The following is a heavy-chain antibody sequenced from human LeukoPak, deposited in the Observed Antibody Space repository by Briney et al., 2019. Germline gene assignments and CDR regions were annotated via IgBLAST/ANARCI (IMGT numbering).Heavy chain of an antibody. CDR3: ARDLYFLKAAPAGDAFDI. Sequence: ASVKVSCKASGYTFTCYYMHWVRQAPGQGLEWMGWINPNSGGTNYAQKFQGRVTMTRDTSISTAYMELSRLRSDDTAVYYCARDLYFLKAAPAGDAFDIWGQGTMVTVSS. J-gene: IGHJ3*02. CDR1: GYTFTCYY. CDR2: INPNSGGT. V-gene: IGHV1-2*02. D-gene: IGHD2/OR15-2a*01.